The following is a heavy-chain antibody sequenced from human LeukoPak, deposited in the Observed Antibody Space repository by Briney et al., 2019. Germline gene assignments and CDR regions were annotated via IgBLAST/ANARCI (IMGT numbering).Heavy chain of an antibody. CDR3: ARDPGGDCYSCYFDY. Sequence: SVKVSCKASGGTFSSYAISWVRQAPGQGLEWMGGIIPIFGTANYAQEFQGRVTITADESTSTAYMELSSLRSEDTAVYYCARDPGGDCYSCYFDYWGQGTLVTVSS. D-gene: IGHD2-21*02. CDR2: IIPIFGTA. CDR1: GGTFSSYA. J-gene: IGHJ4*02. V-gene: IGHV1-69*13.